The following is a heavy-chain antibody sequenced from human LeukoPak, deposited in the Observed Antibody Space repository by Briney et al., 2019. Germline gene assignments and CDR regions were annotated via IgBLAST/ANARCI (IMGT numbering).Heavy chain of an antibody. Sequence: GGSLRLSCAASGFTFSNYWMNWARQAPGKGLEWVASINHDGNVNYYVDSVKGRFTISRDNAKNSLYLQMSNLRAEDTAVYFCARGGGLDVWGQGATVTVSS. D-gene: IGHD3-16*01. CDR2: INHDGNVN. J-gene: IGHJ6*02. CDR3: ARGGGLDV. V-gene: IGHV3-7*03. CDR1: GFTFSNYW.